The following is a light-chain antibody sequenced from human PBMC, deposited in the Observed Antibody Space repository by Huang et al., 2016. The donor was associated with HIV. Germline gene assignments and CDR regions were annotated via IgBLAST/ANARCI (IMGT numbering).Light chain of an antibody. CDR2: LGS. CDR3: MQGLQTIT. J-gene: IGKJ5*01. CDR1: QSLLHSNGYKY. V-gene: IGKV2-28*01. Sequence: DIVMTQSPLSLPVTPGEPASISCRSSQSLLHSNGYKYLDWYLQKPGQSPQLLVYLGSNRASGVPDRFSGSGSGTDFTMKNSRVEAEDVGVYYCMQGLQTITFGQGTRLEIK.